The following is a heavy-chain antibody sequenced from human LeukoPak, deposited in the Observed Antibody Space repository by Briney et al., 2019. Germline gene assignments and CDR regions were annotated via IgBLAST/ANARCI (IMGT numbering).Heavy chain of an antibody. Sequence: ASVTVSCKASGYTFTDYYIHWLRQAPGQGLEWMGRINPDSGGTNYAQKFQGRVTVTRDTSISTAYMELSSLKSDDTAVYYCARDGYFYGSGSSWFDPRGQGTLVTVSS. CDR2: INPDSGGT. D-gene: IGHD3-10*01. CDR1: GYTFTDYY. CDR3: ARDGYFYGSGSSWFDP. V-gene: IGHV1-2*06. J-gene: IGHJ5*02.